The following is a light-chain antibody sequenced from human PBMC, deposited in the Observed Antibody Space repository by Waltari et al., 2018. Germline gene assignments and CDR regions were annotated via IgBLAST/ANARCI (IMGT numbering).Light chain of an antibody. CDR1: QSLLYSNGYNY. CDR2: LGS. CDR3: MQGLHFPLT. V-gene: IGKV2-28*01. Sequence: DVVMTQSPLSLPVTPGEPASISCSSSQSLLYSNGYNYVNWYLQSPGQSPHLLIYLGSNRASGVPGRFSGSGSGTDFTLKISRVEAEDVGVYYCMQGLHFPLTFGPGTKVDIK. J-gene: IGKJ3*01.